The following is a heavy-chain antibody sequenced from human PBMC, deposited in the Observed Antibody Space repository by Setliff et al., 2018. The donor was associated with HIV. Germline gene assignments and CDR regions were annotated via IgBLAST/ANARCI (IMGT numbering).Heavy chain of an antibody. J-gene: IGHJ6*03. CDR1: GFTFSNYN. CDR3: ARVFWYGLPQIYYYMDV. D-gene: IGHD2-8*02. V-gene: IGHV3-21*01. CDR2: ISSSSSYI. Sequence: PGGSLRLSCAASGFTFSNYNMNWVRQAPGKGLEWVSSISSSSSYIYYANSVKGRFTISRDNAKNSLYLQMSSLRAEDTAVYYCARVFWYGLPQIYYYMDVWGKGTTVTVSS.